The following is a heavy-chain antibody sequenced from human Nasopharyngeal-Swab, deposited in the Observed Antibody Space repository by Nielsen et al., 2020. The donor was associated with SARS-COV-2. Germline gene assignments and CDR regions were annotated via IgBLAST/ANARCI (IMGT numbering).Heavy chain of an antibody. V-gene: IGHV3-49*02. CDR2: IRSKAYGGTT. Sequence: WIRQPPGKGLEWVGFIRSKAYGGTTEYAASVKGRFTISRDDSKSIAYLQINSLKTDDTAVYYCTRVVVGCNSTSCHPYYFDYWGQGTLVTVSS. J-gene: IGHJ4*02. D-gene: IGHD2-2*01. CDR3: TRVVVGCNSTSCHPYYFDY.